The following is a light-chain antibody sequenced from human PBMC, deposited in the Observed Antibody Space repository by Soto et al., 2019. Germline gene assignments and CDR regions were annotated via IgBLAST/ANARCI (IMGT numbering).Light chain of an antibody. Sequence: EIVLTQSPATPSLSPGERATLSCRASQSLSSYLAWYQQKRGQAPRLLIYDASKRATGIPARFSGSGSGTDFTLSISSLEPEDFAVYYCQQRRDWPLTFGGGTKVETK. V-gene: IGKV3-11*01. CDR1: QSLSSY. J-gene: IGKJ4*01. CDR2: DAS. CDR3: QQRRDWPLT.